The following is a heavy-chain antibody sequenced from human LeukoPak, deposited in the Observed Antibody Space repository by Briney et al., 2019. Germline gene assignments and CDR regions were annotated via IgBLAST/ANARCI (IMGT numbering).Heavy chain of an antibody. CDR3: ARAYYYDSSARGARRAFDI. CDR1: GYTFTSYY. J-gene: IGHJ3*02. V-gene: IGHV1-46*01. D-gene: IGHD3-22*01. Sequence: RASVKVSCKASGYTFTSYYMHWVRQAPGQGLEWMGIINPSGGSTSYAQKFQGRVTMTRDTSTSTAYMELSSLRSEDTAVYYCARAYYYDSSARGARRAFDIWGQGTMVTVSS. CDR2: INPSGGST.